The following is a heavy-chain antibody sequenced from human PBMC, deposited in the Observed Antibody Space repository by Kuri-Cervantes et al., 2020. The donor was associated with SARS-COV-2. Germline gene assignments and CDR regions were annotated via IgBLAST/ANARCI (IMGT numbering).Heavy chain of an antibody. CDR1: GFTFSSYA. J-gene: IGHJ4*02. CDR2: ISYDGSNK. CDR3: AKDRGYSYGYGYFDY. V-gene: IGHV3-30-3*01. Sequence: GESLKISCAASGFTFSSYAMHWVRQAPGKGPEWVAVISYDGSNKYYADSVKGRFTISRDNSKNTLYLQMNSLRAEDTAVYYCAKDRGYSYGYGYFDYWGQGTLVTVSS. D-gene: IGHD5-18*01.